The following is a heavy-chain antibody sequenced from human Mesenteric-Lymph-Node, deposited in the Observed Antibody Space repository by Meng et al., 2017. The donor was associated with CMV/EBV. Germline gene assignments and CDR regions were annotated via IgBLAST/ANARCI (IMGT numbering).Heavy chain of an antibody. V-gene: IGHV1-18*01. CDR3: ARGPVVVPAAQGGGYYYYGMDV. CDR1: GYTFTSYG. J-gene: IGHJ6*02. Sequence: ASVKVSCKASGYTFTSYGISWVRQAPGQGLEWMGWISAYNGNTNYAQKLQGRVTMTTDTSTSTAYMELRSLRSDDTAVYYCARGPVVVPAAQGGGYYYYGMDVWGQGTTVTVSS. D-gene: IGHD2-2*01. CDR2: ISAYNGNT.